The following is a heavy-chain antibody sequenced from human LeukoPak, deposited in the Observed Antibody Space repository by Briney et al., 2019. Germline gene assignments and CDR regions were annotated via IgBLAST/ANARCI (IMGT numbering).Heavy chain of an antibody. CDR2: ISGSGGST. J-gene: IGHJ5*02. CDR3: AKVPTRYYYDSSGFNWFDP. V-gene: IGHV3-23*01. D-gene: IGHD3-22*01. Sequence: GGSLRLSCAASGFTFSSYALSWVRQAPGKGLEWVSAISGSGGSTYYADSVKGRFTISRDNSKNTLYLQMNSLRAEDTAVYYGAKVPTRYYYDSSGFNWFDPWGQGTLVTVSS. CDR1: GFTFSSYA.